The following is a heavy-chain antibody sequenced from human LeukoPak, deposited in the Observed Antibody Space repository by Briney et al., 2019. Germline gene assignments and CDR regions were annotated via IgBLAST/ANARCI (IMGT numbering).Heavy chain of an antibody. CDR2: ISYSGST. CDR1: GGSISSSSY. V-gene: IGHV4-61*01. J-gene: IGHJ4*02. D-gene: IGHD3-10*01. Sequence: PSETLSLTCTVSGGSISSSSYWSWIRQAPGKGPEWIGYISYSGSTNCNPSLKSRVTISVDTSKNQFSLKLSSVTAADTAVYYCARNGGDSGSYGWFDYWGQGTLVTVSP. CDR3: ARNGGDSGSYGWFDY.